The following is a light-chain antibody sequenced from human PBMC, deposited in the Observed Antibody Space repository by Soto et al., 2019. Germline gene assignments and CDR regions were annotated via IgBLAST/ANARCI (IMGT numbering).Light chain of an antibody. J-gene: IGKJ4*01. Sequence: DIQMTQSPSSLSASVGDRVTITCRANQAIANYLAWFQQKPGKAPKPLIYAASTLQTGVSSRFSPRGSGTDFTLTISSLQPEDFATYFCQQYDRYPRTFGGGTKVEIK. CDR3: QQYDRYPRT. CDR1: QAIANY. V-gene: IGKV1-16*01. CDR2: AAS.